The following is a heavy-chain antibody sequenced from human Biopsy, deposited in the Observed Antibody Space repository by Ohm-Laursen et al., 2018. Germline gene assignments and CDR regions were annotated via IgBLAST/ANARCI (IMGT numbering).Heavy chain of an antibody. CDR2: MSPNTGNT. Sequence: SSVKVSCNASGYTFTSHDINWVRQATGQGLEWMGWMSPNTGNTVYAQRFQDRVTMTSDTSTGTAYMELTSLTFDDTAVYFCARWETTLGRSLDSWGQGTLVAVSS. J-gene: IGHJ4*02. D-gene: IGHD1-26*01. V-gene: IGHV1-8*01. CDR3: ARWETTLGRSLDS. CDR1: GYTFTSHD.